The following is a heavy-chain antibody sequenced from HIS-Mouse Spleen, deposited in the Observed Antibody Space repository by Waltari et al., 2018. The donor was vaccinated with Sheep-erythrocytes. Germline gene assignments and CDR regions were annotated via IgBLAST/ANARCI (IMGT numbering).Heavy chain of an antibody. D-gene: IGHD2-2*01. V-gene: IGHV3-9*01. CDR2: ISWNSGSI. CDR1: GVSFCDCA. Sequence: EVQLVECGGGLGQPGRSLRLSCAASGVSFCDCAMHWVGQAPGRGLEWVSGISWNSGSIDYADSVKGRFTISRDNAKNSLYLQMNSLRAEDTALYYCAKDISRNIVVVPAAVGDYWGQGTLVTVSS. J-gene: IGHJ4*02. CDR3: AKDISRNIVVVPAAVGDY.